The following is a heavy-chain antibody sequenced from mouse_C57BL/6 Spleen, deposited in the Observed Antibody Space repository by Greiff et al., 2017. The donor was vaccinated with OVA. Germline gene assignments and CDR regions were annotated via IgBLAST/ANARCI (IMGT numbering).Heavy chain of an antibody. J-gene: IGHJ1*03. CDR3: ARDNYGSSYWYFDV. CDR2: ISYDGSN. V-gene: IGHV3-6*01. D-gene: IGHD1-1*01. CDR1: GYSITSGYY. Sequence: EVKLMESGPGLVKPSQSLSLTCSVTGYSITSGYYWTWIRQFPGNKLEWMGYISYDGSNNYNPSLKNRISITRDTSKNQFFLKLNSVTTEDTATYYCARDNYGSSYWYFDVWGTGTTVTVSS.